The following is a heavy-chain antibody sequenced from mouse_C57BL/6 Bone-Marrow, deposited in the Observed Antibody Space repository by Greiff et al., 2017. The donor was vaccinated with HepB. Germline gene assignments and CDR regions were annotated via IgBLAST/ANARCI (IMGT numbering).Heavy chain of an antibody. Sequence: EVQLVESGGGLVKPGGSLKLSCAASGFTFSSYAMSWVRQTPEKRLEWVATISDGGSYTYYPDNVKGRFTISRDNAKNNLYLQMSHLKSEDTAMYYCARDPSLGTYYFDYWGQGTTLTVSS. CDR2: ISDGGSYT. J-gene: IGHJ2*01. CDR3: ARDPSLGTYYFDY. V-gene: IGHV5-4*01. D-gene: IGHD6-1*01. CDR1: GFTFSSYA.